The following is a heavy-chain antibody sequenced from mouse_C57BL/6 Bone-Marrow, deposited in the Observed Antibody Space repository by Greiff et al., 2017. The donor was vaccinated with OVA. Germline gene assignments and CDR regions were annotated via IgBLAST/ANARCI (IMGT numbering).Heavy chain of an antibody. J-gene: IGHJ4*01. CDR1: GFTFSDYY. V-gene: IGHV5-12*01. CDR2: ISNGGGST. Sequence: EVKLEESGGGLVQPGGSLKLSCAASGFTFSDYYMYWVRQTPEKRLEWVAYISNGGGSTYYPDTVKGRFTISRDNAKNTLYLQMSRLKSEDTAMYYWARQAGAMDYWGQGTSVTVSS. CDR3: ARQAGAMDY.